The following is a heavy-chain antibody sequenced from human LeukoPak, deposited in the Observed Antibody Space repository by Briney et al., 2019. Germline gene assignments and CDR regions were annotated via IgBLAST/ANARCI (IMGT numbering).Heavy chain of an antibody. V-gene: IGHV3-9*01. CDR2: ISSNSGRI. Sequence: GRSLRLSCAVSGFTFDDYAMHWVRQAPGKGLEWVSSISSNSGRIGYADSVMGRFTISRDNAKNSLYLQMNSLRPEDTALYFCAKEGTLYYFDYWGQGTLVTVSS. J-gene: IGHJ4*02. CDR1: GFTFDDYA. CDR3: AKEGTLYYFDY.